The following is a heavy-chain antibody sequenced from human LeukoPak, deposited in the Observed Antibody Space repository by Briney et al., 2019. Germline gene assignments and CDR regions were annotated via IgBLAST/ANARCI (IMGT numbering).Heavy chain of an antibody. CDR3: ARVPRELGAY. CDR1: GYTFTTYD. Sequence: ASVKVSCKASGYTFTTYDINWVRQATGQGLEWMGFMNPNRGNTVYAQKFQGRVTMTRDTSISTAYMELTSLRSEDTALYYCARVPRELGAYWGQGTLVTVSS. CDR2: MNPNRGNT. D-gene: IGHD3-16*01. V-gene: IGHV1-8*01. J-gene: IGHJ4*02.